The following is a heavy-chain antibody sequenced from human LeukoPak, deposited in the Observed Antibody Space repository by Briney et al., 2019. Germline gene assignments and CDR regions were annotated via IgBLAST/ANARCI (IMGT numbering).Heavy chain of an antibody. CDR3: ARGPITMVRGVINKYYYYGMDV. CDR2: MNPNSGNT. CDR1: GYTFTSYD. V-gene: IGHV1-8*01. J-gene: IGHJ6*02. D-gene: IGHD3-10*01. Sequence: ASVKVSCKASGYTFTSYDINWVRQATGQGLEWMGWMNPNSGNTGYAQKFQGRVTMTRNTSISTAYMELSSLRSEDTAVYYCARGPITMVRGVINKYYYYGMDVWGQGPTVTVSS.